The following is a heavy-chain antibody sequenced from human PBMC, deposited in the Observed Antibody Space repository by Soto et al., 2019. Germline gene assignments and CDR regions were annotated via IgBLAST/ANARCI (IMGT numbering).Heavy chain of an antibody. CDR3: ARHSVVVAATSLHYFYY. J-gene: IGHJ4*02. CDR1: GDSISSSRYY. D-gene: IGHD2-15*01. V-gene: IGHV4-39*01. CDR2: IYYSGNA. Sequence: ETLSLPGTAAGDSISSSRYYWGWIRQPPGKGLEWIGSIYYSGNAYYNPSLKSRVTISADTSKNQFSLKLSSVTAADTAVYYCARHSVVVAATSLHYFYYWGPGTLVT.